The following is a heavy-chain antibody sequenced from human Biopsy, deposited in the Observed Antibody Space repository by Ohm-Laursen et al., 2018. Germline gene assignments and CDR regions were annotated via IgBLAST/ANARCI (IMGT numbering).Heavy chain of an antibody. CDR2: ISYDQITK. CDR3: AKDLSAYYYYGIDV. CDR1: GFTFRTYG. Sequence: SLRLSCSASGFTFRTYGTHWVRLAPGKGLEWVAVISYDQITKHYADSVRGRFTISRDNSKNTLYLQVNSLRAEDTAVYYCAKDLSAYYYYGIDVWGQGTTVTVSS. J-gene: IGHJ6*02. V-gene: IGHV3-30*18. D-gene: IGHD6-19*01.